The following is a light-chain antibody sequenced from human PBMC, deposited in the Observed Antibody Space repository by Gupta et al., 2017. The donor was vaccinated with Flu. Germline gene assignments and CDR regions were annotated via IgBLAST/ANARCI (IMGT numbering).Light chain of an antibody. CDR2: EVT. CDR1: SSDVGHYTY. J-gene: IGLJ3*02. V-gene: IGLV2-14*01. CDR3: ASYTTTYTWV. Sequence: QSALTQPASVSWSPGQSITISCTGNSSDVGHYTYVSWYQQHPGKVPILMIYEVTDRPSGVSNRFSGSKSGNTASLTISGLQAEDEADYYCASYTTTYTWVFGGGTKLTVL.